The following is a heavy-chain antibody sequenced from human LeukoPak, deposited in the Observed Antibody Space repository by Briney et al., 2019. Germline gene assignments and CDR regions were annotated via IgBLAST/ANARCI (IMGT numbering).Heavy chain of an antibody. J-gene: IGHJ3*02. CDR1: GFTFSSYS. D-gene: IGHD2-21*01. CDR2: ISSSSSYI. V-gene: IGHV3-21*01. CDR3: ARGDPRDAFDI. Sequence: KTGGSLRLSCAASGFTFSSYSMNWVRQAPGKGLEWVSSISSSSSYIYYADSVKGRFTISRDNAKNSLYLQMNSLRAEDTAVYYCARGDPRDAFDIWGQGTMVTVSS.